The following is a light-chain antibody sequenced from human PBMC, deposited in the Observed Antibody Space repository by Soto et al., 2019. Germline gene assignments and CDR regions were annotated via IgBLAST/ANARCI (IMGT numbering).Light chain of an antibody. V-gene: IGKV1-39*01. Sequence: DIQMTQSPSSLSASVGDRVAITCRSSQSISDYLNWYQQKPGKALKLVIYGASNLQSGVPPRFSGSGSGSDFTLTISGLQPDDFAIYFRQQSYSSPLTFGPGTKVDV. CDR2: GAS. J-gene: IGKJ3*01. CDR3: QQSYSSPLT. CDR1: QSISDY.